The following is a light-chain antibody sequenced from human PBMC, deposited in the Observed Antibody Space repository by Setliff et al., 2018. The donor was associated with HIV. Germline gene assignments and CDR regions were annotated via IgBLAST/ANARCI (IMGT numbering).Light chain of an antibody. CDR2: QAS. V-gene: IGKV2-29*03. Sequence: DTVVTQTPLSLSVTPGQPASISCKSSQSLLHSDGKNYLYWYLQKPGQSPQLLIYQASSRFSGVPDRFSGGGSGTDFTLKISRVEAEDVGVYYCMEGLHFPFTFGPGTKVDIK. CDR1: QSLLHSDGKNY. CDR3: MEGLHFPFT. J-gene: IGKJ3*01.